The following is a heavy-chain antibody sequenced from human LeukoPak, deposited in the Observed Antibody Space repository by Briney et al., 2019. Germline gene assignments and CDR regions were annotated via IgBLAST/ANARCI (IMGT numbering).Heavy chain of an antibody. J-gene: IGHJ4*02. Sequence: PGKSLRLSCAASGFTFSSYAMHWVRQAPGKGLEWVAVISYDGSNKYYADSVKGRFTISRDNSKNTLYLQMNSLRAEDTAVYYCAKDGGDYVSVRYFDYWGQGTLVTVSS. CDR1: GFTFSSYA. V-gene: IGHV3-30*04. D-gene: IGHD2-21*02. CDR2: ISYDGSNK. CDR3: AKDGGDYVSVRYFDY.